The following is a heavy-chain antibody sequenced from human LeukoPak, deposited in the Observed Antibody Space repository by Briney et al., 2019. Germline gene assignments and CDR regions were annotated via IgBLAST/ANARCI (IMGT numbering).Heavy chain of an antibody. V-gene: IGHV3-23*01. CDR1: GFTFSSYA. J-gene: IGHJ4*02. CDR2: ISGSGGST. CDR3: AKDRGTTKYYDILTGSLN. D-gene: IGHD3-9*01. Sequence: GGSLGLSCAASGFTFSSYAMSWVRQAPGKGLEWVSAISGSGGSTYYADSVKGRFTISRDNSKNTLYLQMNSLRAEDTAVYYCAKDRGTTKYYDILTGSLNWGQGTLVTVSS.